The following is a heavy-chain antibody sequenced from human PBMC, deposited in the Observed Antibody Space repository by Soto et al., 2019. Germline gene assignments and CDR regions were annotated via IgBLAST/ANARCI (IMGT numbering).Heavy chain of an antibody. V-gene: IGHV1-46*01. Sequence: GASVKVSCKASGYTFTSYYMHWVRQAPGQGLEWMGIINPSGGSTSYAQKFQGRVTMTRDTSTSTVYMELSSLRSEDTAVYYCARGEQLVKKQQLVHDFDYWGQGTLVTVSS. CDR1: GYTFTSYY. J-gene: IGHJ4*02. CDR3: ARGEQLVKKQQLVHDFDY. D-gene: IGHD6-13*01. CDR2: INPSGGST.